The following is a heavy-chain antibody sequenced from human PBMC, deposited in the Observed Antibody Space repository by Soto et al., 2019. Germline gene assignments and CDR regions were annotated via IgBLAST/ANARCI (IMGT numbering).Heavy chain of an antibody. Sequence: QVQLQESGPGLVKPSETLSLTCTVSGGSVSSGSYYWSWIREPPGKGLEWIGYIYYSGSTNYNPPLKRRVTISVDTSKNQFSLNLSPVTAADTAVYYFARGGSGTIFGVVIPYWGQGTLVTVSS. V-gene: IGHV4-61*01. J-gene: IGHJ4*02. D-gene: IGHD3-3*01. CDR2: IYYSGST. CDR3: ARGGSGTIFGVVIPY. CDR1: GGSVSSGSYY.